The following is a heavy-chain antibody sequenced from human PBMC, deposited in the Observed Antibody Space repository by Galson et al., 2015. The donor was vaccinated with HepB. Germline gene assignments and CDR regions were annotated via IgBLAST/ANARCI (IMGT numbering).Heavy chain of an antibody. J-gene: IGHJ6*03. CDR2: MNPNSGNT. CDR1: GYAFTSYD. Sequence: SVKVSCKASGYAFTSYDINWVRQATGQGLEWMGWMNPNSGNTGYAQKFQGRVTMTRNTSISTAYMELSSLRSEDTAVYYCARGTEYQLLRYYYYYMDVWGKGTTVTVSS. CDR3: ARGTEYQLLRYYYYYMDV. D-gene: IGHD2-2*01. V-gene: IGHV1-8*01.